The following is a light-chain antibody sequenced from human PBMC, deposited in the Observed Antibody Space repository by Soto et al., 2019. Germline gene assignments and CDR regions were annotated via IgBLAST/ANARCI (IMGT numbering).Light chain of an antibody. J-gene: IGLJ1*01. CDR3: TSYTSSYIFV. CDR2: QVS. CDR1: SSDVGASEY. Sequence: QSVLTRPPSASGSPGQSVTISCTGTSSDVGASEYVSWYQQHPGKAPKLMIYQVSKRPSGVPDRFSGSRSGNTASLTVSGLQAEDEADYYCTSYTSSYIFVLGGGTKVTVL. V-gene: IGLV2-8*01.